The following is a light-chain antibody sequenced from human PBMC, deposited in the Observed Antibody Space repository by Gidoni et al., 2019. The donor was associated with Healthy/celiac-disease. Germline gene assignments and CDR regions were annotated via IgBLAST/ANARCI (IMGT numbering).Light chain of an antibody. V-gene: IGKV1-8*01. Sequence: AIRMTQSQSSFSASTGDRVTITCRASQGISSYLAWYQQKPGKAPKLLIYAASTLQSGVPSRFSGSGSGTDFTLTISCLQSEDFATYYCQQYYSYPPMYTFGQGTKLEIK. CDR1: QGISSY. J-gene: IGKJ2*01. CDR2: AAS. CDR3: QQYYSYPPMYT.